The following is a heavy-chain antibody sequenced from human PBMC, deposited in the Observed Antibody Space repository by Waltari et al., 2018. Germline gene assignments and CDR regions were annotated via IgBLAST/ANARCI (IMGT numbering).Heavy chain of an antibody. Sequence: QVQLVQSGAEVKKPGSSVKVSCKASGGTFSSYAISWVRQAPGHGLEWMGGIIPIFGTANYAQKFQGRVTITADESTSTAYMELSSLRSEDTAVYYCARIALEMATPGYYYYGMDVWGQGTTVTVSS. CDR2: IIPIFGTA. V-gene: IGHV1-69*01. J-gene: IGHJ6*02. CDR3: ARIALEMATPGYYYYGMDV. CDR1: GGTFSSYA. D-gene: IGHD7-27*01.